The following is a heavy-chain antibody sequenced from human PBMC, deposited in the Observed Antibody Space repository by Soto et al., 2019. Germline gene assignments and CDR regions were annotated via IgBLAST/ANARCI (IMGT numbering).Heavy chain of an antibody. D-gene: IGHD5-18*01. CDR1: GGSISSAAYY. V-gene: IGHV4-31*03. Sequence: QVQLQESGPGLVKPSQTLSLTCTVSGGSISSAAYYWSWIRQHPGKGLEGIGYISHSGSTYYTPSLKSRVIISADTSKNQFSQNLTSVTAADTAVYYCAREYTYGSNFFDCWGQGALVTVSS. CDR3: AREYTYGSNFFDC. CDR2: ISHSGST. J-gene: IGHJ4*02.